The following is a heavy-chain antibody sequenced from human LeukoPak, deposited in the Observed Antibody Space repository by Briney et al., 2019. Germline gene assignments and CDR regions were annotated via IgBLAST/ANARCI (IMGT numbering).Heavy chain of an antibody. J-gene: IGHJ4*02. V-gene: IGHV3-7*05. Sequence: PGGSLSLSCAASGFTFSRYWVSWVRQAPGKGLEWVANIKQDGSEKHYVDSVKGRFTISRDNAKNSLYLQMNSLRAEDSALYYCARHIGSGLWDYWGQGTLVTVSS. CDR1: GFTFSRYW. CDR2: IKQDGSEK. CDR3: ARHIGSGLWDY. D-gene: IGHD1-26*01.